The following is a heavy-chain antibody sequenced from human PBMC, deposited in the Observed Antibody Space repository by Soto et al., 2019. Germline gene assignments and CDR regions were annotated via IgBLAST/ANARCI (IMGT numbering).Heavy chain of an antibody. CDR1: GGTFSSYT. J-gene: IGHJ4*02. CDR2: IIPILGIA. V-gene: IGHV1-69*02. D-gene: IGHD4-17*01. CDR3: GGEGNYGDYDGGFDY. Sequence: QVQLVQSGAEVKKPGSSVKVSCKASGGTFSSYTISWVRQAPGQGLEWMGRIIPILGIANYAQKFQGRVTITANKARSTAYRERTSLRSEDTGVYYGGGEGNYGDYDGGFDYWGQGTLVTVSS.